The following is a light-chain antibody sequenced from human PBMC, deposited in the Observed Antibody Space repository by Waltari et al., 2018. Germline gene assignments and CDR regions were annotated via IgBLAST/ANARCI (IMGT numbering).Light chain of an antibody. V-gene: IGKV1-39*01. CDR2: AAS. CDR3: QQSYSTPWT. CDR1: QSISSY. Sequence: DIQMTQSPSSLSASVGDRVTITCRESQSISSYLNWYQQKPGKPPKLLIYAASSLQSGVPSRFSGSGSGTDFTLTISSLQPEDFATYYCQQSYSTPWTFGQGTKVEIK. J-gene: IGKJ1*01.